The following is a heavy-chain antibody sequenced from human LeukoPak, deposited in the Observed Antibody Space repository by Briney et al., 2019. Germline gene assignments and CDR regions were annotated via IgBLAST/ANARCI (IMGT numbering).Heavy chain of an antibody. CDR2: IKEDGSEQ. CDR3: ARDSFETGIDY. CDR1: GFTFSRYW. D-gene: IGHD1-14*01. Sequence: GGSLRLSCAASGFTFSRYWMSWVRQAPGKGLEWVANIKEDGSEQYYPDSVKGRFTISRDNVKNSLYLQINSLRAEDTAVYYCARDSFETGIDYWGQGTLVTVS. V-gene: IGHV3-7*01. J-gene: IGHJ4*02.